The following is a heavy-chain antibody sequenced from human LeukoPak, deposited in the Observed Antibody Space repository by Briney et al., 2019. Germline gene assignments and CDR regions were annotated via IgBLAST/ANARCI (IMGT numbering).Heavy chain of an antibody. D-gene: IGHD2-21*01. CDR1: GGSIRSSD. CDR3: ARAYCRGDSNPFDM. J-gene: IGHJ3*02. Sequence: KSSETLSLTCTVSGGSIRSSDWSWIRQPPGRGLEWVGYISHSGSTNYNPSLKSRVSISVDTSQNQFSLKLTSVSAADTAMYYCARAYCRGDSNPFDMWGEGTMVTVSS. V-gene: IGHV4-59*01. CDR2: ISHSGST.